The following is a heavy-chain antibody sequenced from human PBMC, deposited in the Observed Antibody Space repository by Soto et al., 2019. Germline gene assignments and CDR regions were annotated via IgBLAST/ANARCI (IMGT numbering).Heavy chain of an antibody. CDR2: INAGNWNT. J-gene: IGHJ4*02. D-gene: IGHD6-13*01. CDR1: GFTFSNFA. V-gene: IGHV1-3*01. Sequence: ASVKVSCKASGFTFSNFAMHWVRQAPGQRLEWMGWINAGNWNTKFSQKFQGRVTITSDTSASTAYMELSSLRSEDTAVYSCARAIIVAAGLGPFDNWGQGALVTVSS. CDR3: ARAIIVAAGLGPFDN.